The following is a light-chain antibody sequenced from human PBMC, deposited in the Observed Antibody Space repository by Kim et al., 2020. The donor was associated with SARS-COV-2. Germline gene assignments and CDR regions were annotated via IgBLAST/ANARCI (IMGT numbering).Light chain of an antibody. CDR1: EDIKSY. V-gene: IGKV1-8*01. CDR2: AAS. CDR3: QNYYSNPFT. Sequence: SASIGDRVTITCRASEDIKSYLAWYKQQPGKAPKLLIYAASTLQSGVPSRFGGSGYVTDFTLTITSLQSEDFATYYCQNYYSNPFTFGQGTKLEI. J-gene: IGKJ2*01.